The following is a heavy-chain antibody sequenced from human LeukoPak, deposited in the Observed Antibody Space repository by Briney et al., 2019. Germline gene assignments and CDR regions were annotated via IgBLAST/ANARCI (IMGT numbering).Heavy chain of an antibody. V-gene: IGHV3-30*02. CDR3: AKDQTPSGSLDY. Sequence: GGSLRLSCAASGFIFSSYGMHWVRQAPGKGLEWVAVIWYGGSNKYYADSVKGRFTISRDNSKNTLYLQMNSLRAEDTAVYYCAKDQTPSGSLDYWGQGTLVTVSS. J-gene: IGHJ4*02. CDR2: IWYGGSNK. D-gene: IGHD1-26*01. CDR1: GFIFSSYG.